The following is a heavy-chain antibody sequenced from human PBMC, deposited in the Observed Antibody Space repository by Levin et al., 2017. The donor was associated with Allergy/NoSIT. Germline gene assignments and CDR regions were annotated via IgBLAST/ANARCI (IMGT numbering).Heavy chain of an antibody. D-gene: IGHD5-18*01. V-gene: IGHV3-11*01. CDR1: GFTISDYY. J-gene: IGHJ6*02. CDR2: ISSSGSTK. Sequence: GGSLRLSCAASGFTISDYYMSWIRQAPGKGLEWVSYISSSGSTKHYADSVKGRFTISRATAKISLYLQMDSLRTEDTAVYYCASGYNYGYLHYGLDVWGLGTTVTVSS. CDR3: ASGYNYGYLHYGLDV.